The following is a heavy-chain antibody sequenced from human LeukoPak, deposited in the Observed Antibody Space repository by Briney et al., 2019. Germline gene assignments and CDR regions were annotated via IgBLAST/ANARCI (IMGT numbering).Heavy chain of an antibody. J-gene: IGHJ3*02. D-gene: IGHD6-19*01. V-gene: IGHV1-2*02. CDR1: GYTFTSYY. CDR2: INPNRGGT. Sequence: GASVKVSCKASGYTFTSYYMHWVRQAPGQGLEWMGWINPNRGGTKYAQKFQGRVTMTRDTSINTAHMELSRLTSDDTAVYYCARGGLRLGLDAFDIWGQGTMVTVSS. CDR3: ARGGLRLGLDAFDI.